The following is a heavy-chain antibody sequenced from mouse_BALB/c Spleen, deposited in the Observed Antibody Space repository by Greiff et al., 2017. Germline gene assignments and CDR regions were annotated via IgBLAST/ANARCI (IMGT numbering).Heavy chain of an antibody. CDR3: AREPYYDGYRAWFAY. J-gene: IGHJ3*01. V-gene: IGHV1-9*01. CDR2: ILPGSGST. CDR1: GYTFSSYW. Sequence: VQLQQSGAELMKPGASVKISCKATGYTFSSYWIEWVKQRPGHGLEWIGEILPGSGSTNYNEKFKGKATFTADTSSNTAYMQLSSLTSEDSAVYYCAREPYYDGYRAWFAYWGQGTLVTVSA. D-gene: IGHD2-3*01.